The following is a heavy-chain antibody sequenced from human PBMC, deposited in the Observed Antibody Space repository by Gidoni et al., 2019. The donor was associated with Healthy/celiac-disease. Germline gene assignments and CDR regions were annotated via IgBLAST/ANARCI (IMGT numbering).Heavy chain of an antibody. V-gene: IGHV3-30*18. J-gene: IGHJ4*02. Sequence: QVQLVESGGGVVQPGRSLRLSCAAPGFTFSSYGMHWVRQAPGKGLEWVAVISYDGSNKYYADSVKGRFTISRDNSKNTLYLQMNSLRAEDTAVYYCAKDEGYSGYDHPFDYWGQGTLVTVSS. D-gene: IGHD5-12*01. CDR2: ISYDGSNK. CDR1: GFTFSSYG. CDR3: AKDEGYSGYDHPFDY.